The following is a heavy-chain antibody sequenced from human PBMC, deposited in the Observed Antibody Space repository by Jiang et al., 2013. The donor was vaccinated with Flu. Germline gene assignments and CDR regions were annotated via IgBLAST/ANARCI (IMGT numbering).Heavy chain of an antibody. D-gene: IGHD3-22*01. J-gene: IGHJ3*02. V-gene: IGHV1-45*02. CDR2: ITPFNGNT. Sequence: SGAEVKKTGSSVKVSCKASGYTFTYRYLHWVRQAPGQALEWMGWITPFNGNTNYAQKFQDRVTITRDRSMSTAYMELSSLRSEDTAMYYCAHDSSGYHQDAFDIWGQGTMVTVSS. CDR3: AHDSSGYHQDAFDI. CDR1: GYTFTYRY.